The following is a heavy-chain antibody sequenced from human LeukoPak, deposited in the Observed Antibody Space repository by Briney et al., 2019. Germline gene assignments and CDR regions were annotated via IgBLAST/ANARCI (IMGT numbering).Heavy chain of an antibody. CDR2: IYYSGST. CDR3: ARDLLNCSGGSCYGY. J-gene: IGHJ4*02. Sequence: SETLSLTCTVSGGSISNGGYYWSWIRQPPGKGLEWIGYIYYSGSTNYNPSLKSRVTISVDTSKNQFSLKLSSVTAADTAVYYCARDLLNCSGGSCYGYWGQGTLVTVSS. CDR1: GGSISNGGYY. V-gene: IGHV4-61*08. D-gene: IGHD2-15*01.